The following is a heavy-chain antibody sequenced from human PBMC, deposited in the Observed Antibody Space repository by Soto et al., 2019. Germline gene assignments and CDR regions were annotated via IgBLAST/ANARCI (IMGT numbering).Heavy chain of an antibody. CDR1: GFTFSSYA. V-gene: IGHV3-23*01. J-gene: IGHJ4*02. Sequence: GGSLRLSCAASGFTFSSYAMSWVRQAPGKGLEWVSAISGSGGSTYYADSVKGRFTISRDNSKNTLYLQMNSLRAEDTAVYYCAKDLFAQWLVYYYFDYWCQGTLGTVS. D-gene: IGHD6-19*01. CDR2: ISGSGGST. CDR3: AKDLFAQWLVYYYFDY.